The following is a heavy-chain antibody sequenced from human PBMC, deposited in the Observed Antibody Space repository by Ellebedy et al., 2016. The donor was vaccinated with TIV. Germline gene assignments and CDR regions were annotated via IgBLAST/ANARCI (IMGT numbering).Heavy chain of an antibody. CDR2: ISYDGSNK. Sequence: PGGSLRLSCAASGFTFSSYAMHWVRQAPGKGLEWVAVISYDGSNKYYADSVKGRFTISRDNSKNTLYLQMNSLRAEDTAVYYCAREAHIVLMVYAMHFDYWGQGTLVTVSS. CDR3: AREAHIVLMVYAMHFDY. D-gene: IGHD2-8*01. V-gene: IGHV3-30-3*01. CDR1: GFTFSSYA. J-gene: IGHJ4*02.